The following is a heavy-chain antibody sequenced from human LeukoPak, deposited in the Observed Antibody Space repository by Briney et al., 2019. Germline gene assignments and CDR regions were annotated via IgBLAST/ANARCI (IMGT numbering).Heavy chain of an antibody. Sequence: SETLSLTCTVSGGSISSGGYYWSWIRQHPGKGLEWIVYIYYSGSTYYNPSRKSRVSISVDTSKNQFSLKLSSVTAADTAVYYSARAPRDILTGYSRNFDYWGQGTLVTVSS. J-gene: IGHJ4*02. CDR3: ARAPRDILTGYSRNFDY. V-gene: IGHV4-31*03. CDR2: IYYSGST. D-gene: IGHD3-9*01. CDR1: GGSISSGGYY.